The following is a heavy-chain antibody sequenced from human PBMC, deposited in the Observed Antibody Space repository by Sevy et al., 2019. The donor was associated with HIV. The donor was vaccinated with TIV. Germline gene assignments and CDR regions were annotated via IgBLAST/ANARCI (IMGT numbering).Heavy chain of an antibody. D-gene: IGHD6-6*01. CDR2: IYYSGST. J-gene: IGHJ5*02. V-gene: IGHV4-59*08. CDR3: AGHGLGRSSSYNWFDP. CDR1: GGSISSYY. Sequence: SETLSLTCTVSGGSISSYYWSWIRQPPGKGLEWIGYIYYSGSTNYNPSLKSRVTISVDTSKNHFSLKLSAVTAADTAVYYCAGHGLGRSSSYNWFDPWGQGTLVTVSS.